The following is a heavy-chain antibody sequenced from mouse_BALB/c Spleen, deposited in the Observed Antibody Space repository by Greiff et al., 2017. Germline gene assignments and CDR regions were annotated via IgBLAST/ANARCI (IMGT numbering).Heavy chain of an antibody. D-gene: IGHD2-4*01. J-gene: IGHJ4*01. Sequence: EVHLVESGGGLVQPGGSRKLSCAASGFTFSSFGMHWVRQAPEKGLEWVAYISSGSSTIYYADTVKGRFTISRDNPKNTLFLQMTSLRSEDTAMYYCARTYDYDGMDYWGQGTSVTVSS. CDR2: ISSGSSTI. V-gene: IGHV5-17*02. CDR3: ARTYDYDGMDY. CDR1: GFTFSSFG.